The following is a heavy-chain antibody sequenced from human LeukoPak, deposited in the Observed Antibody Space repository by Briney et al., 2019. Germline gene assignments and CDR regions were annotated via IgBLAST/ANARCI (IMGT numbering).Heavy chain of an antibody. D-gene: IGHD3-3*02. CDR1: GGSISSYY. V-gene: IGHV4-59*01. CDR2: IYYSGST. J-gene: IGHJ6*03. CDR3: ASASHSIYYYYMDV. Sequence: SETLSLTCTVSGGSISSYYWSWIRQPPGKGLEWIGYIYYSGSTNYNPSLKSQVTISVDTSKNQFSLKLSSVTAADTAVYYCASASHSIYYYYMDVWGKGTTVTVSS.